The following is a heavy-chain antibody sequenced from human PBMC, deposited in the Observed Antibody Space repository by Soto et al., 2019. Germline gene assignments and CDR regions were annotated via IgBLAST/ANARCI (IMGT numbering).Heavy chain of an antibody. CDR2: IWYDGSNK. CDR3: AREEPGSRSGMDV. J-gene: IGHJ6*02. V-gene: IGHV3-33*01. CDR1: GFTFSSYG. D-gene: IGHD1-1*01. Sequence: QVQLVESGGGVVQPGRSLRLSCAASGFTFSSYGMHWVRQAPGKGLEWVAVIWYDGSNKYYADSVKGRFTISRDNSKNTLYLQMNSLRAEDTAVYYCAREEPGSRSGMDVWGQGTTVTVSS.